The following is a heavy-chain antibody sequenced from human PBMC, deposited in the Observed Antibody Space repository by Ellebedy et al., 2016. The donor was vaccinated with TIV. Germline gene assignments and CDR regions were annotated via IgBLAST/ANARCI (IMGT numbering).Heavy chain of an antibody. J-gene: IGHJ3*02. V-gene: IGHV4-39*07. D-gene: IGHD2-21*02. Sequence: SETLSLTXTVSGGSISSSSYYWGWIRQPPGKGLEWIGSIYYSGSTYYNPSLKSRVTISVDTSKNQFSLKLSSVTAADTAVYYCARDGAYCGGDCDAFDIWGQGTMVTVSS. CDR1: GGSISSSSYY. CDR3: ARDGAYCGGDCDAFDI. CDR2: IYYSGST.